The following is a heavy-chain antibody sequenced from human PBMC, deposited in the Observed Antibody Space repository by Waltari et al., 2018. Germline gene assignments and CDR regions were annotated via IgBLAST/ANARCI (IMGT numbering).Heavy chain of an antibody. J-gene: IGHJ4*02. CDR2: IDYSGGT. D-gene: IGHD6-6*01. CDR3: ARLLYSSSPGDY. Sequence: QLQLQESGPGLVKPSETLSLTCTVSGGSISSSSYYWGWIRQPPGKGLEWIGIIDYSGGTYYNPSLKSRVTISVDTSKNQFSLKLSSVTAADTAVYYCARLLYSSSPGDYWGQGTLVTVSS. CDR1: GGSISSSSYY. V-gene: IGHV4-39*01.